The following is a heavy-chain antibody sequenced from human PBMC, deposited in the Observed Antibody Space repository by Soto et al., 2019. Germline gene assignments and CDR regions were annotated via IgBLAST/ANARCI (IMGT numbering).Heavy chain of an antibody. V-gene: IGHV3-23*01. CDR2: INNKGDNT. CDR1: GFTFTSYA. J-gene: IGHJ4*01. Sequence: QTGGSLRLSCAASGFTFTSYAMTWVRQAPGKGLEWVSIINNKGDNTYYADSVKGRFTISRDNSKNTLYLQMNSLRAEDTALYYCAKTNNYDFWRGFFPSFEYWCHGTLVTVSS. CDR3: AKTNNYDFWRGFFPSFEY. D-gene: IGHD3-3*01.